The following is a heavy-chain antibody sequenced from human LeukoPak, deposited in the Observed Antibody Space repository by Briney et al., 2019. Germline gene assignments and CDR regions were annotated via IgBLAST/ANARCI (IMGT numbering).Heavy chain of an antibody. CDR3: ARRNSYNSLPDY. Sequence: SETLSLTCSVSGDSVSTSHWSWIRQPPGKGLEWVGYIHHSGNTNYNPSLKSRVTISVDTSKNQFSLKLISVTAADTAVYYCARRNSYNSLPDYWGPGTLVP. J-gene: IGHJ4*02. V-gene: IGHV4-59*02. D-gene: IGHD1-14*01. CDR1: GDSVSTSH. CDR2: IHHSGNT.